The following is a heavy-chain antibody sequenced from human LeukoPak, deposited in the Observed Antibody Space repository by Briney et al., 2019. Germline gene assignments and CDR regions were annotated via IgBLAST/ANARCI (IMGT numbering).Heavy chain of an antibody. CDR1: GGTFSSYA. CDR3: ASISGGNSNYYYYGMDV. V-gene: IGHV1-69*13. CDR2: IIPIFGTA. D-gene: IGHD4-23*01. Sequence: SVKVSCKASGGTFSSYAISWVRQAPGQGLEWMGGIIPIFGTANHAQKFQGRVTITADESTSTAYMELSSLRSEDTAVYYCASISGGNSNYYYYGMDVWGQGTTVTVSS. J-gene: IGHJ6*02.